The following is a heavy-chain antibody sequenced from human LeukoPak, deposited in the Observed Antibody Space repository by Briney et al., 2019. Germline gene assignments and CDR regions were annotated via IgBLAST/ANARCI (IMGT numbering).Heavy chain of an antibody. J-gene: IGHJ4*02. CDR3: ARVGYTGTWYSSPPFDY. CDR1: TFSVSTNY. CDR2: IYSGGST. D-gene: IGHD6-13*01. Sequence: GGSLRLSCAASTFSVSTNYMSWVRQPPGKGLEWVSIIYSGGSTYYADSVKGRFTISRDNSKNTLYLQMNSLRAEDTAVYYCARVGYTGTWYSSPPFDYWGQGTLVTVSS. V-gene: IGHV3-66*01.